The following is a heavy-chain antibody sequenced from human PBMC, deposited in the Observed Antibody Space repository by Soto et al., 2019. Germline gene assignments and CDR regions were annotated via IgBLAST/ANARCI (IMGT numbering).Heavy chain of an antibody. CDR2: FDPEDGET. Sequence: ASVKVSCKVSGYTLTELSMHWVRQAPGKGLEWMGGFDPEDGETIYAQKFQGRVTMTEDTSTDTAYMELRSLRSDDTAVYYCARDPYHVLMVNAPHLYRLAVWGQGTTVTVSS. CDR1: GYTLTELS. D-gene: IGHD2-8*01. CDR3: ARDPYHVLMVNAPHLYRLAV. J-gene: IGHJ6*02. V-gene: IGHV1-24*01.